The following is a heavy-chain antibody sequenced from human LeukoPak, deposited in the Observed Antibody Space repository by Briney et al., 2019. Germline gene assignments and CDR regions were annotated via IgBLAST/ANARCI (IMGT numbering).Heavy chain of an antibody. Sequence: PSETLSLTCTVSGGSISSGDYYWGWIRQPPGKGLEWIGCIYYSGSTYYNPSLKSRVTISVDTSKNQFSLKLSSVTAADTAVYYCARSVLYYYDSSGYPTDYWGQGTLVTVSS. J-gene: IGHJ4*02. CDR1: GGSISSGDYY. D-gene: IGHD3-22*01. CDR2: IYYSGST. V-gene: IGHV4-39*01. CDR3: ARSVLYYYDSSGYPTDY.